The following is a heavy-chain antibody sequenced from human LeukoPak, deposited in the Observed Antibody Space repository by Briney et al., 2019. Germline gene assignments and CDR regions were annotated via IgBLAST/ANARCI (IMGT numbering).Heavy chain of an antibody. CDR1: GYTFTSYE. CDR3: ARTRPTWEGWGFDY. J-gene: IGHJ4*02. Sequence: ASVKVSCKASGYTFTSYEINWVRLATGQGLEWMGWMTPNNGNTVYAQNVQGRVTMTRDTSTSTAYMDLRSLRSDDTAVYYCARTRPTWEGWGFDYWGQGTLVTVSS. D-gene: IGHD1-26*01. V-gene: IGHV1-8*01. CDR2: MTPNNGNT.